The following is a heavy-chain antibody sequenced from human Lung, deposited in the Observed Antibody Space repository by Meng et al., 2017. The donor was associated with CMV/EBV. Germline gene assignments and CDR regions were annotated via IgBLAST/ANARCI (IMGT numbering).Heavy chain of an antibody. J-gene: IGHJ1*01. Sequence: QVEWGGSGPALVKPLETLSLTRAVPGDSITNHNWWAWVRQPPGKGLEWIGEIPHRGSSAYNPSLKSRVSMSIDKSKNQCSLKLTSVTAADTAVYHCLRRSGGSVWGQGTLVTVSS. D-gene: IGHD3-10*01. CDR2: IPHRGSS. V-gene: IGHV4-4*03. CDR3: LRRSGGSV. CDR1: GDSITNHNW.